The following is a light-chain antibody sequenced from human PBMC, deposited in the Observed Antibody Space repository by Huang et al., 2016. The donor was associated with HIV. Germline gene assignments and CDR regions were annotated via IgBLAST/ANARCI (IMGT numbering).Light chain of an antibody. CDR3: QQYNNWCT. Sequence: EIVMTQSPATLSVSPGERATISCRASQSVRNNLAWYQQKPGQAPRLLIYGTSTRATGIPARFSGSGSGTQFTLTISSLQSEDFAVYYCQQYNNWCTFGQGTRLEIK. V-gene: IGKV3-15*01. CDR1: QSVRNN. CDR2: GTS. J-gene: IGKJ5*01.